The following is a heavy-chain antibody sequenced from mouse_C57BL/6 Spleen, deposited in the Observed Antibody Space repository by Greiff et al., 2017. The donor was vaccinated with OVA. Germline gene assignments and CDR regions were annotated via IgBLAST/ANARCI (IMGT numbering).Heavy chain of an antibody. CDR2: IYPGNSDT. CDR3: TRRDYGSSYYCDY. D-gene: IGHD1-1*01. J-gene: IGHJ2*01. CDR1: GYTFTSYW. V-gene: IGHV1-5*01. Sequence: EVQLQQSGTVLARPGASVKMSCKTSGYTFTSYWMHWVKQRPGQGLEWIGAIYPGNSDTSYNQKFKGKAKLTAVTSASTAYMELSSLTNEDSAVYYCTRRDYGSSYYCDYWGQGTTLTVSS.